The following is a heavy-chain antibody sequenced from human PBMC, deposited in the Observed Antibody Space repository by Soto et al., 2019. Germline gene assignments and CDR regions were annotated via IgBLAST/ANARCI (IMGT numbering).Heavy chain of an antibody. CDR1: GGTFSTYT. CDR2: IIPIFGTA. V-gene: IGHV1-69*01. CDR3: ATSQDSSGYWNNCFDP. Sequence: QVQLVQSGAEVKKPGSSVKVSCKASGGTFSTYTITWVRQAPGQGLEWMGGIIPIFGTANYPQKFQGRVTNTADESTSTAYMEMSSLRSEDTAVYYCATSQDSSGYWNNCFDPWGQGTLVTVSS. D-gene: IGHD3-22*01. J-gene: IGHJ5*02.